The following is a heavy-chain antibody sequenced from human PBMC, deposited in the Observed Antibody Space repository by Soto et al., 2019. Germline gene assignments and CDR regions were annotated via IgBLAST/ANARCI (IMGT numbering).Heavy chain of an antibody. V-gene: IGHV4-59*11. Sequence: SETLSLTCTVAGGSSSSHYWSWIRQPPGKGLEWIGYIYYSGSTNYNPSLKSRVTISVDTSKNQFSLKLSSVTAADTAVYYCAGDIDTIFGVVGWGFDLWGQGTLVTVCS. CDR2: IYYSGST. J-gene: IGHJ5*02. D-gene: IGHD3-3*01. CDR3: AGDIDTIFGVVGWGFDL. CDR1: GGSSSSHY.